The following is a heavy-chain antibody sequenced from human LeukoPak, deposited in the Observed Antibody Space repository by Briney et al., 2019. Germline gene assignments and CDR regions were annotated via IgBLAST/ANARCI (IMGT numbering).Heavy chain of an antibody. CDR1: GGTFSSYA. D-gene: IGHD2-15*01. V-gene: IGHV1-69*04. Sequence: SVKVSCKASGGTFSSYAISWVRQAPGQGLEWMGRIIPILGIANYAQKFQGRVAITADKSTSTAYMELRSLRSDDTAVYYCARESCSGGSCYYGMDVWGQGTTVTVSS. J-gene: IGHJ6*02. CDR3: ARESCSGGSCYYGMDV. CDR2: IIPILGIA.